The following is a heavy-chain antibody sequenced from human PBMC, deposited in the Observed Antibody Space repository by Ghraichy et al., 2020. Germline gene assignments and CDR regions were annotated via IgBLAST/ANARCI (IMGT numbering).Heavy chain of an antibody. CDR3: ARRRQTWSAAEGDAFDI. CDR2: IHPTGTT. CDR1: VGSFNGYS. Sequence: SETLSLTCAVYVGSFNGYSLSWIRQPPGKGLEWIGEIHPTGTTNNSTSLKSRLTLLVDKSKNQFSLLLKSVTAADTAVYYCARRRQTWSAAEGDAFDIWSQGAMVTVSS. D-gene: IGHD5-18*01. J-gene: IGHJ3*02. V-gene: IGHV4-34*01.